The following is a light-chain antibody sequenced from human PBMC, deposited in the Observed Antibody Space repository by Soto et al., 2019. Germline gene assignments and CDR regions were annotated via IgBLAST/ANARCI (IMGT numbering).Light chain of an antibody. Sequence: DILMTCAPPTLSGTVGEGVTITCLACQTISSWLAWYQQKPGKAPKLLIYKASTLKSGVPSRFSGSGSGTEFTLTISSLQPDDFATYYGQHHTSYSEAFGQGTKVDIK. V-gene: IGKV1-5*03. CDR2: KAS. CDR1: QTISSW. J-gene: IGKJ1*01. CDR3: QHHTSYSEA.